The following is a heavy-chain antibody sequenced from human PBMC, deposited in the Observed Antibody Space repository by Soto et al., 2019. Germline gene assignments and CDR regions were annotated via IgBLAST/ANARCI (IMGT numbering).Heavy chain of an antibody. CDR2: ITWNSVST. J-gene: IGHJ5*02. Sequence: QLVESGGGLVQPGGSLRLSCVASGFSFDDFAMHWVRQAPGKGLEWNSGITWNSVSTDYANSVKGRFTVSRDNAKNSLYLQMSSLTTEDTALYFCAKERVRFLDAWGQGTLVTVSS. CDR1: GFSFDDFA. D-gene: IGHD3-3*01. CDR3: AKERVRFLDA. V-gene: IGHV3-9*01.